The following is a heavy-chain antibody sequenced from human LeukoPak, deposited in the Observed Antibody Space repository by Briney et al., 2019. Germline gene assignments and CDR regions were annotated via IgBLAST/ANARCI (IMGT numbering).Heavy chain of an antibody. Sequence: SETLSLTCAVYGGSFSGYYWSWIRQPPGKGLEWIGAINHSRSTNYNPSLKSRVTISVDTSKNQFSLKLSSVTAADTAVYYCASDRNPCTYGVCYRVDVWGKGTTVTVSS. CDR3: ASDRNPCTYGVCYRVDV. CDR2: INHSRST. V-gene: IGHV4-34*01. J-gene: IGHJ6*04. CDR1: GGSFSGYY. D-gene: IGHD2-8*01.